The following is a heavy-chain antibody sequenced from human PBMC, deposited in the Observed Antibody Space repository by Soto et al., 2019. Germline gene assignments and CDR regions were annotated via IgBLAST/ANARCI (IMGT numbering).Heavy chain of an antibody. D-gene: IGHD3-3*01. CDR1: GFTFSSYW. J-gene: IGHJ5*02. CDR3: ARAQGYYDFWSGYYPNWFDP. CDR2: IKQDGSEK. V-gene: IGHV3-7*01. Sequence: QPGGSLRLSCAASGFTFSSYWMSWVRQAPGKGLEWVANIKQDGSEKYYVDSVKGRFTISRDNAKNSLYLQMNSLRAEDTAVYYCARAQGYYDFWSGYYPNWFDPWGQGT.